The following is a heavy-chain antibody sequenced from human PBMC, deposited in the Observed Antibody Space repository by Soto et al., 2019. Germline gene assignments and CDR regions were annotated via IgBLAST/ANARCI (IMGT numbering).Heavy chain of an antibody. D-gene: IGHD4-17*01. CDR2: IYYSGST. V-gene: IGHV4-30-4*01. J-gene: IGHJ4*02. CDR3: ARATLRWYFIDY. CDR1: GGSISSGDYY. Sequence: QVQLQESGPGLVKPSQTLSLTCTVSGGSISSGDYYWSWIRQPPGKGLAWIGYIYYSGSTYYNPSLKSRVTISVDTSKNQFSLKLSSVTAAETAVYYCARATLRWYFIDYWGQGTLVTVSS.